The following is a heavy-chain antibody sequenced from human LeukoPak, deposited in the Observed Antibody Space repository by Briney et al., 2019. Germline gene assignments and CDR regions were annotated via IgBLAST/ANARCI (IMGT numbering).Heavy chain of an antibody. J-gene: IGHJ4*02. D-gene: IGHD6-13*01. CDR1: GFTFSSYS. V-gene: IGHV3-21*01. Sequence: GGSLRLSCAASGFTFSSYSMNWVRQAPGKGLEWVSSISSSSSYIYYADSVKGRFTISRDNAKNSLYLQMNSLRAEDTAVYYCARLAGSGAAAYLDYWGQGTLVTVSS. CDR3: ARLAGSGAAAYLDY. CDR2: ISSSSSYI.